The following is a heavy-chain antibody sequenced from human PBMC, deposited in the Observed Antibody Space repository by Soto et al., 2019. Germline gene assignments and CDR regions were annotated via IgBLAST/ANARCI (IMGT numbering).Heavy chain of an antibody. V-gene: IGHV4-34*01. Sequence: SETLSLTCAVYGGSFSGYYWSWIRQPPGKGLEWIGEINHSGSTNYNPSLKSRVTISVDTSKNQFSLKLSSVTAADTAVYYCARKRGVTIFGVVIRPPDDAFDIWGQGTMVTVS. J-gene: IGHJ3*02. CDR2: INHSGST. D-gene: IGHD3-3*01. CDR1: GGSFSGYY. CDR3: ARKRGVTIFGVVIRPPDDAFDI.